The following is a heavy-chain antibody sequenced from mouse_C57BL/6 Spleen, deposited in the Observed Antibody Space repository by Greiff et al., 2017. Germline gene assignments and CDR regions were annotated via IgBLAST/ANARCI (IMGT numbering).Heavy chain of an antibody. Sequence: EVNVVESGEGLVKPGGSLKLSCAASGFTFSRYAMSWVRQTPEKRLEWVAYISSGGDYIYYADTVKGRFTISRDNARNTLYLQMSSLKSEDTAMYYCTRDRGSWYFDVWGTGTTVTVSS. D-gene: IGHD3-1*01. CDR1: GFTFSRYA. J-gene: IGHJ1*03. CDR2: ISSGGDYI. V-gene: IGHV5-9-1*02. CDR3: TRDRGSWYFDV.